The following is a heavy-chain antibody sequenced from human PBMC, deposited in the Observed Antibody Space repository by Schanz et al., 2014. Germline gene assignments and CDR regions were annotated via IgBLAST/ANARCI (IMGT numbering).Heavy chain of an antibody. CDR2: MNPKTGNT. D-gene: IGHD3-9*01. J-gene: IGHJ4*02. CDR3: ARDAADFYDILTEEDY. Sequence: QVQLVQSGAEVKKPGASVKVSCTASGFNFTNYDINWVRQATGQGLEWMGWMNPKTGNTDHAQKFQGRVSMTWDTSTSTAYLDLSRLRSEDTAVYYCARDAADFYDILTEEDYWGQGTLVTVSS. CDR1: GFNFTNYD. V-gene: IGHV1-8*01.